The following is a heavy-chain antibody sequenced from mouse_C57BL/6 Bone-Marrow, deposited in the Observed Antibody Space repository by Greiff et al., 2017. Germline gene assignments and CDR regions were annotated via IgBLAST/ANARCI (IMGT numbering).Heavy chain of an antibody. CDR2: ISSGSSTI. V-gene: IGHV5-17*01. D-gene: IGHD1-1*01. Sequence: VQLKESGGGLVKPGGSLKLSCAASGFTFSDYGMHWVRQAPEKGLEWVAYISSGSSTIYYADTVKGRFTISRDNARNTLCLQMTRLRSEDAAMYYCAASYGSSYDWFAYGGQGTLVTVAA. CDR3: AASYGSSYDWFAY. CDR1: GFTFSDYG. J-gene: IGHJ3*01.